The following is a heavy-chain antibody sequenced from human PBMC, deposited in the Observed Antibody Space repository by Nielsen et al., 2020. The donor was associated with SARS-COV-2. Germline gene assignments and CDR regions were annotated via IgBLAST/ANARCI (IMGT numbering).Heavy chain of an antibody. D-gene: IGHD3-10*01. CDR1: GGSFSSSYY. CDR2: IYYSVNT. J-gene: IGHJ4*02. Sequence: SETLSLTCTVSGGSFSSSYYWGWIRQPPGKGLEWIGSIYYSVNTYYNPSLQSRLIISVDTSRDQFSLSLSSLTAADTAVYYCVRHQTGDHGFSHHFDSWGQGILVTVSS. CDR3: VRHQTGDHGFSHHFDS. V-gene: IGHV4-39*01.